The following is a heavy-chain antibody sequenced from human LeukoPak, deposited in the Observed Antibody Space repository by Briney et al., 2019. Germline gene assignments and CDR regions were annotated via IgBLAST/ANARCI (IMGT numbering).Heavy chain of an antibody. Sequence: SETLSLTCTVSGGSISSGDYYWSWIRRPPGKGLEWIGYIYNSGSTYYNPSLKSRVTISVDMSKNQFSLRLSSVTAADTAVYYCARDRPDDSSGYQNWFDPWGQGTLVTVSS. V-gene: IGHV4-30-4*01. CDR1: GGSISSGDYY. J-gene: IGHJ5*02. CDR3: ARDRPDDSSGYQNWFDP. CDR2: IYNSGST. D-gene: IGHD3-22*01.